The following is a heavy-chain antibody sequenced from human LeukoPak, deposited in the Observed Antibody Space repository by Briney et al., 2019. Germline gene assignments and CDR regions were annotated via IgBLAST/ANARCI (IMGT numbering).Heavy chain of an antibody. J-gene: IGHJ5*02. CDR2: IYYSGST. Sequence: PSETLSLTCTVSGGSISNNIYYWAWIRQPPGKGLEWIGSIYYSGSTDYNPSLKSRVTISVDTSKNQFSLKLTSVTAADTAVYYCARHKVRGWFDPWGQGTLVTVSS. CDR1: GGSISNNIYY. CDR3: ARHKVRGWFDP. V-gene: IGHV4-39*01.